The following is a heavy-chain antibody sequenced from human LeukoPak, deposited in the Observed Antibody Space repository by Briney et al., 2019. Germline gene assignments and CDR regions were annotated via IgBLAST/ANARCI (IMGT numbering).Heavy chain of an antibody. J-gene: IGHJ5*02. CDR3: ARDRPNYHESNGHYYQRDGDH. V-gene: IGHV3-23*01. CDR2: MCGSAGCT. D-gene: IGHD3-22*01. Sequence: PGGSLRLSCAASGFTFNIYAMMWVRLAPGKGLQWVASMCGSAGCTYYADSVKGRFTISRDNSKNTLYLQMNSLRAEDTAIYYCARDRPNYHESNGHYYQRDGDHWGQGTLVTVSS. CDR1: GFTFNIYA.